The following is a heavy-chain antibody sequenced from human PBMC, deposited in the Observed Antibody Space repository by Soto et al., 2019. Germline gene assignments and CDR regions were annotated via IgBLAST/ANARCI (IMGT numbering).Heavy chain of an antibody. V-gene: IGHV3-23*01. Sequence: GGSLRLSCAVSGFICSSYDMSWVRQAPGKGLEWVSTILVGGSTHYEDSVKGRFTISRDTSKNTVCLQMNSLTAGDTAFYYCAKATATSGGAFEIYGQGTMVTVSS. CDR3: AKATATSGGAFEI. D-gene: IGHD1-1*01. CDR2: ILVGGST. CDR1: GFICSSYD. J-gene: IGHJ3*02.